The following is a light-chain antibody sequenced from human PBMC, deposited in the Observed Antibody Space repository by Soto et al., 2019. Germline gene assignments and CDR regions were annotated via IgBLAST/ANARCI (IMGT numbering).Light chain of an antibody. CDR2: EVS. CDR1: SSDVGGYNF. Sequence: QSVLTQPASVSGSPGQSITISCTGTSSDVGGYNFVSWYQHHPGKAPKLMIYEVSNRPSGVSNHFSGSKSGNTASLAISGLQAEDEADYYCSSYTSSSTLGVVFGGGTKLTVL. CDR3: SSYTSSSTLGVV. V-gene: IGLV2-14*01. J-gene: IGLJ2*01.